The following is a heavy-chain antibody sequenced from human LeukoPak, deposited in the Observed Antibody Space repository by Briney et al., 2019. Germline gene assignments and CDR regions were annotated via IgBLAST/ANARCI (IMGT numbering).Heavy chain of an antibody. CDR3: ARGDDFWSGYYSYYFDY. J-gene: IGHJ4*02. Sequence: ASVKVSCKASGYTFTGYYMHWVRQAPGQGLEWMGWINPNSGGTNYAQKFQGRVTMTRDTSISTAYMELSRLRSDDTAVYYCARGDDFWSGYYSYYFDYWGQGTLVTVSS. V-gene: IGHV1-2*02. CDR1: GYTFTGYY. CDR2: INPNSGGT. D-gene: IGHD3-3*01.